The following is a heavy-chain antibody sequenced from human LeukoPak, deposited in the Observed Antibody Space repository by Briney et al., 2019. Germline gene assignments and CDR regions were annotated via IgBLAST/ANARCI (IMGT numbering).Heavy chain of an antibody. Sequence: GGSLRLSCAASGFTFSSYAMSWVRQAPGKGLEWVSAISGSGGSTYYADSAKGRFTISRDNSKNTLYLQMNSLRAEDTAVYYCAKEYPITMIVVVIPGYFDYWGQGTLVTVSS. CDR2: ISGSGGST. J-gene: IGHJ4*02. D-gene: IGHD3-22*01. CDR3: AKEYPITMIVVVIPGYFDY. V-gene: IGHV3-23*01. CDR1: GFTFSSYA.